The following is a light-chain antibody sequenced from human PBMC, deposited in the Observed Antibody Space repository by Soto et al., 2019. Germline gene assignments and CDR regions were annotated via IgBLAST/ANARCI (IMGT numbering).Light chain of an antibody. CDR1: TSNIGAGYD. V-gene: IGLV1-40*01. J-gene: IGLJ2*01. Sequence: QSVLTQPPSVSGAPGQRVTISCSGTTSNIGAGYDVHWYQLLPGTAPKLLIYANTDRPSGVPDRFSGSKSGTSASLAITGLQAEXEADYYCQSYDSGLSGSIFGGGTKLTVL. CDR2: ANT. CDR3: QSYDSGLSGSI.